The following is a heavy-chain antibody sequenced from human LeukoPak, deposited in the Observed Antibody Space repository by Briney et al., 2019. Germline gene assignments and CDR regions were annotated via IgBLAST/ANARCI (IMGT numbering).Heavy chain of an antibody. J-gene: IGHJ3*02. CDR1: GYTFTGYY. CDR2: INPNSGGT. Sequence: GASVKVSCKASGYTFTGYYMHWVRQAPGQGLEWMGWINPNSGGTNYAQKFQGRVTMTRDTSISTAYMELSRLRSDDTAVYYCARERRADHTAFDIWGQGTMVTVSS. CDR3: ARERRADHTAFDI. V-gene: IGHV1-2*02.